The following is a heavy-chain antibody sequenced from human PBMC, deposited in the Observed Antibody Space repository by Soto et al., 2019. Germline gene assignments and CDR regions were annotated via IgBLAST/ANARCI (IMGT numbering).Heavy chain of an antibody. CDR2: IIPIFGTA. Sequence: ASVKVSCKDSGGTFSSNAISWVRQAPGQGLEWMGGIIPIFGTANYAQKFQGRVTITADESTSTAYMELSSLRSDDTAVYYCARDGYSSGWQPNWFDPWGQGTLVTVSS. CDR1: GGTFSSNA. J-gene: IGHJ5*02. D-gene: IGHD6-19*01. CDR3: ARDGYSSGWQPNWFDP. V-gene: IGHV1-69*13.